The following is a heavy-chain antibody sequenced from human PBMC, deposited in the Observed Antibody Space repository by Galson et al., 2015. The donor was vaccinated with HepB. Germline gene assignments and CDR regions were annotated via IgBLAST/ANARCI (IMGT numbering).Heavy chain of an antibody. J-gene: IGHJ2*01. Sequence: SLRLSCAASGFTVSSNYMSWVRQAPGKGLEWVSVIYSGGSTYYADSVKGRFTITRDNSKNTLYLQMNSLRAEDTAVYYCARRDGGNFEWYFDLWGRGTLVTVSS. CDR1: GFTVSSNY. CDR2: IYSGGST. V-gene: IGHV3-66*01. D-gene: IGHD4-23*01. CDR3: ARRDGGNFEWYFDL.